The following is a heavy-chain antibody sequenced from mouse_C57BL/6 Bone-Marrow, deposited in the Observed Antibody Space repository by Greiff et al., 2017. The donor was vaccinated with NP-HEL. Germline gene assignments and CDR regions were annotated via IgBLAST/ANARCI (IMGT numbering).Heavy chain of an antibody. CDR3: ARRTTVVATDAMDY. V-gene: IGHV1-19*01. CDR2: INPYNGGT. D-gene: IGHD1-1*01. J-gene: IGHJ4*01. CDR1: GYTFTDYY. Sequence: EVQLQQSGPVLVKPGASVKMSCKASGYTFTDYYMNWVKQSHGKSLEWIGVINPYNGGTSYNQKFKGKATLTVAKSSSTAYMELNSLTSEDSAVYYCARRTTVVATDAMDYWGQGTSVTVSS.